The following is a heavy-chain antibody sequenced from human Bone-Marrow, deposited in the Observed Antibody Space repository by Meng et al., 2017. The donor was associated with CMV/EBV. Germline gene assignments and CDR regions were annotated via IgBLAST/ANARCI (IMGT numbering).Heavy chain of an antibody. Sequence: GESLKISCAASGFTFSSYAMSWVRQAPGKGLEWVSAISGSGGSTYYADSVKGRFTISRDNSKNTLYLQMNSRRAEDTAVYYCAKGGGGHSSGWYGALDYWGQGTLVTVSS. CDR1: GFTFSSYA. V-gene: IGHV3-23*01. D-gene: IGHD6-19*01. CDR3: AKGGGGHSSGWYGALDY. CDR2: ISGSGGST. J-gene: IGHJ4*02.